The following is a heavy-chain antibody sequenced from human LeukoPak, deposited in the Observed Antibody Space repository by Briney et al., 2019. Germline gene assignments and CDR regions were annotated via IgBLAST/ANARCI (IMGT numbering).Heavy chain of an antibody. V-gene: IGHV4-4*07. J-gene: IGHJ4*02. D-gene: IGHD6-19*01. Sequence: PSETLSLTCTVSGGSISSYYWSWIRQSAGKGLEWIGRIYDSGSTNYNPPLRSRVTMSVDTSKNQFSLRVTSVTAADTAVYYCARGTYSSGWFFDYWGQGTLVTVSS. CDR1: GGSISSYY. CDR3: ARGTYSSGWFFDY. CDR2: IYDSGST.